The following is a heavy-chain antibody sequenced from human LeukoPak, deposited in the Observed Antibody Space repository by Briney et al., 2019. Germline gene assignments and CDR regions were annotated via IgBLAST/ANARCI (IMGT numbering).Heavy chain of an antibody. CDR3: VSEPGVSYVGGFDF. V-gene: IGHV3-48*01. CDR1: GFTFSSYS. Sequence: GGSLRLSCAASGFTFSSYSMNWVRQAPGKGLEWLSYISTSSTTIYYADSVKGRFTISRDDSKNTLYLEMKSLRAEDTAVYYCVSEPGVSYVGGFDFWGQGTLITVSS. J-gene: IGHJ4*02. D-gene: IGHD3-16*01. CDR2: ISTSSTTI.